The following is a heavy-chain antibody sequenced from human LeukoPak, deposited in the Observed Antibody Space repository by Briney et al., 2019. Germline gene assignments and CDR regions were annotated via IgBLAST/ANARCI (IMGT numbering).Heavy chain of an antibody. V-gene: IGHV4-34*01. CDR2: INHSGST. D-gene: IGHD2-2*01. J-gene: IGHJ6*02. Sequence: SETLSLPCSVYCGPFSGYYCSWIRQPPGKGLEWIVEINHSGSTNYNPSLKSRVTISVDTSKNQFSLKLSSVAAADTAVYYCARGNVVVPAATRDYYYYYGMDVWGQGTTVTVSS. CDR1: CGPFSGYY. CDR3: ARGNVVVPAATRDYYYYYGMDV.